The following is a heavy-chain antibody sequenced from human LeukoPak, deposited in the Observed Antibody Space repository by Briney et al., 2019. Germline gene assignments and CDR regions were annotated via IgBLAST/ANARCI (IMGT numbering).Heavy chain of an antibody. V-gene: IGHV4-59*01. Sequence: PSETLSLTCTVSGGSISSYYWSWIRQPPGKGLEWIGYIYYSGSTNYNPSLKSRVTISVDTSKNQFSLKLSSVTAADTAVYYCARVGIAAAGDPNWFDPWGQGTLVTVSS. D-gene: IGHD6-13*01. CDR1: GGSISSYY. CDR3: ARVGIAAAGDPNWFDP. CDR2: IYYSGST. J-gene: IGHJ5*02.